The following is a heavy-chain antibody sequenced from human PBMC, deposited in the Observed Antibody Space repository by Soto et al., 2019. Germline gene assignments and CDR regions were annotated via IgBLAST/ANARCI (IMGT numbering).Heavy chain of an antibody. J-gene: IGHJ6*02. V-gene: IGHV3-33*01. CDR3: ARELGQQWLVGHYGMDV. D-gene: IGHD6-19*01. CDR1: GFTFSSYG. CDR2: IWYDGSNK. Sequence: QVQLVESGGGVVQPGRSLRLSCAASGFTFSSYGMHWVRQAPGKGLEWVAVIWYDGSNKYYADSVKGRFTISRDNSKNTLYLQMNSLRAEDTAVYYCARELGQQWLVGHYGMDVWGQGTTVTVSS.